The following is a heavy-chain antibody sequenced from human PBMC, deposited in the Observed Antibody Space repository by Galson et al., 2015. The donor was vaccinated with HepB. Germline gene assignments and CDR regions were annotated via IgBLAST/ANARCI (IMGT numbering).Heavy chain of an antibody. V-gene: IGHV3-30-3*01. D-gene: IGHD1-26*01. CDR1: GFTFSSYA. J-gene: IGHJ4*02. CDR3: ARVVATTIDY. CDR2: ISYDGSNK. Sequence: SLRLSCAASGFTFSSYAMHWVRQAPGKGLEWVAVISYDGSNKYYADSVKGRFTISRDNSKNTLYLQMNSLRAEDTAVYFCARVVATTIDYWGQGTLVTVSS.